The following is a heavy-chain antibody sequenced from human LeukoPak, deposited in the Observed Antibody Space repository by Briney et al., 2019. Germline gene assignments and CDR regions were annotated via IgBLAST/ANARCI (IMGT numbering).Heavy chain of an antibody. CDR1: GFTFDDYA. CDR3: AKDTRFWSYYGMDV. J-gene: IGHJ6*02. CDR2: ISWNSGSI. D-gene: IGHD2-8*02. Sequence: GGSLRLSCAASGFTFDDYAMHWVRQAPGKGLEWVSGISWNSGSIGYADSVKGRFTISRDNAKNSLYLQMNSLRAEDTALYYCAKDTRFWSYYGMDVWGQGSTVTVSS. V-gene: IGHV3-9*01.